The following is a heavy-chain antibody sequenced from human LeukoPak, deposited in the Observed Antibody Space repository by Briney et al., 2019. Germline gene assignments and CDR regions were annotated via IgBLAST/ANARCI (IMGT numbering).Heavy chain of an antibody. V-gene: IGHV3-30-3*01. CDR2: ISYDGSNK. J-gene: IGHJ4*02. Sequence: PGGSLRLSCAASGFTFSSYAMHWVRQAPGKGLEWVAVISYDGSNKYYADSVKGRFTISRDNSKNTLYLQMNSLRAEDTAVYYCARDPTMGRKGYFDYWGQGTLVTVSS. D-gene: IGHD3-10*01. CDR3: ARDPTMGRKGYFDY. CDR1: GFTFSSYA.